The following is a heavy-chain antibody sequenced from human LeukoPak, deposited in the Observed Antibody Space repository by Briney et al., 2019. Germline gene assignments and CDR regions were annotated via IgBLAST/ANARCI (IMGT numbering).Heavy chain of an antibody. CDR3: ARYSRRGAVADYYYGMDV. D-gene: IGHD6-19*01. J-gene: IGHJ6*02. CDR1: GFTFSSYS. V-gene: IGHV3-21*01. CDR2: ISSSSSYI. Sequence: GGSLRLSCAASGFTFSSYSMNWVRQAPGKGLEWVSSISSSSSYIYYADSVKGRFTISRDNAKNSLYQQMNSLRAEDTAVYYCARYSRRGAVADYYYGMDVWGQGTTVTVSS.